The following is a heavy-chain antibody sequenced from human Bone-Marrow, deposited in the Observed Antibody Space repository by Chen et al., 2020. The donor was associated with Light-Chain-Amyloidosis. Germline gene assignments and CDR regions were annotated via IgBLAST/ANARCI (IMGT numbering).Heavy chain of an antibody. CDR1: GFTFTNYE. J-gene: IGHJ4*02. Sequence: EAQLVESGGGLVQPGGSLRLSCAASGFTFTNYEVNWVRQAPGKGLEWVSSFSNIAKTYYADSVRGRFTIFRDNTKNTLDLQMNSLRAEDTAVYYCAKDHPTSGWPAFDSWGQGTLVTVSS. D-gene: IGHD6-19*01. CDR2: FSNIAKT. V-gene: IGHV3-48*03. CDR3: AKDHPTSGWPAFDS.